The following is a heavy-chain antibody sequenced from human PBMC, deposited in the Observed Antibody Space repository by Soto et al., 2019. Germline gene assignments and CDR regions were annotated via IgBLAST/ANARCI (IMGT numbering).Heavy chain of an antibody. D-gene: IGHD4-17*01. J-gene: IGHJ6*02. Sequence: QVQLVQSGAEVKKPGSSVKVSCKASGGTFSSYAISWVRQAHGQGLEWMGGIIPIFGTANYAQKFQGRVTITADESASTAYMELSSLRSEDTAVYYCAETHYGGNSGYYYYGMDVWGQGTTVTVSS. CDR2: IIPIFGTA. CDR1: GGTFSSYA. CDR3: AETHYGGNSGYYYYGMDV. V-gene: IGHV1-69*12.